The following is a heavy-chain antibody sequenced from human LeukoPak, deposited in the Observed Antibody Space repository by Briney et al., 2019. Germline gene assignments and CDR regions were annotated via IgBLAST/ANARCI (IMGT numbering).Heavy chain of an antibody. CDR3: AVQPYYYDSSGFDY. CDR1: GFTFSTYS. V-gene: IGHV3-21*01. D-gene: IGHD3-22*01. Sequence: GGSLRLSCSASGFTFSTYSMNWVRQAPGKGLEWVSSISSSSRYIYYADSVKGRFTISRDNAKNTLYLQMNSLRAEDTAVYYCAVQPYYYDSSGFDYWGQGTLVTVSS. J-gene: IGHJ4*02. CDR2: ISSSSRYI.